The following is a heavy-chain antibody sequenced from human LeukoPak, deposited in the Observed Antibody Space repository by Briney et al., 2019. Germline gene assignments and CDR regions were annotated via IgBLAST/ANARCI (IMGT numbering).Heavy chain of an antibody. D-gene: IGHD6-6*01. J-gene: IGHJ4*02. V-gene: IGHV4-39*01. CDR3: ASPEYSSSSVYRY. Sequence: SETLSLTCTVSGGSISSSSYYWGWIRQPPGKGLEWIGSIYYSGSTYYNPSPKSRVTISVDTSKNQFSLKLSSVTAADTAVYYCASPEYSSSSVYRYWGQGTLVTVSS. CDR1: GGSISSSSYY. CDR2: IYYSGST.